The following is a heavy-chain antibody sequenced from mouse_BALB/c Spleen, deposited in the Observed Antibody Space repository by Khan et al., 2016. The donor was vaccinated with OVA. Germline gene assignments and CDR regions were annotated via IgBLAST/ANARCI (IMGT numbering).Heavy chain of an antibody. CDR3: ARRGLSGSFAY. Sequence: QVQLQQSVAELAKPGASMKMSCKASGYTFTTYWMHWVKQRPGQGLEWIGYIDPTTGYTEYNQKFKDRATLTTDKSSSTAYMQLSSLTSADSAVYYCARRGLSGSFAYWGQGTLVTVSA. D-gene: IGHD1-1*02. V-gene: IGHV1-7*01. CDR1: GYTFTTYW. J-gene: IGHJ3*01. CDR2: IDPTTGYT.